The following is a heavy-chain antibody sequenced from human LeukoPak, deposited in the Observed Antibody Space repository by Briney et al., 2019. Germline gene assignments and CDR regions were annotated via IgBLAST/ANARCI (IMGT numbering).Heavy chain of an antibody. CDR1: GFTFSSYA. CDR3: ARDRPYGQQLVLYYYYGMDV. CDR2: ISGSGGGT. V-gene: IGHV3-23*01. D-gene: IGHD6-13*01. Sequence: PGGSLRLSCAASGFTFSSYAMSWVRQAPGKGLEWVSAISGSGGGTYYADSVKGRFTISRDNSKNTLYLQMNSLRAEDTAVYYCARDRPYGQQLVLYYYYGMDVWGQGTTVTVSS. J-gene: IGHJ6*02.